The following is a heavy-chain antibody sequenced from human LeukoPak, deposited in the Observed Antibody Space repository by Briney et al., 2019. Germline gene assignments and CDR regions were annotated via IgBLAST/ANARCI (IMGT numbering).Heavy chain of an antibody. CDR2: IIPIFGTA. Sequence: GASVKVSCKASGGTFSSYAISWVRQAPGQGLEWMGGIIPIFGTANYAQKFQGRVTITADESTSTAYMELSSLRSEDTAVYYCARCPSLVDGPVKTHYYYYYYMDVWGKGTTVTVSS. CDR1: GGTFSSYA. J-gene: IGHJ6*03. CDR3: ARCPSLVDGPVKTHYYYYYYMDV. D-gene: IGHD4-11*01. V-gene: IGHV1-69*13.